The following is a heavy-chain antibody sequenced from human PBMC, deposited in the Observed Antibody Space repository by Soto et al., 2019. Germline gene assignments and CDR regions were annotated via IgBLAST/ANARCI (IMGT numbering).Heavy chain of an antibody. V-gene: IGHV4-31*03. CDR2: INHSGST. CDR3: ARAFIAAPGTSLSYYWYFDL. D-gene: IGHD6-13*01. J-gene: IGHJ2*01. Sequence: PSETLSLTCTVSGGSIDSDGHYWSWIRQHPGKGLEWIGEINHSGSTNYNPSLKSRVTISVDTSKNQFSLKLSSVTAADTAVYYCARAFIAAPGTSLSYYWYFDLWGRGTLVTVSS. CDR1: GGSIDSDGHY.